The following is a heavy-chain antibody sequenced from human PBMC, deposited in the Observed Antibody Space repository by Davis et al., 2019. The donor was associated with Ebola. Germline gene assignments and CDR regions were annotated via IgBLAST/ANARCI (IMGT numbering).Heavy chain of an antibody. J-gene: IGHJ4*02. CDR2: ISGSGGST. CDR1: GFTFSSYS. CDR3: AKMMGYYFDY. D-gene: IGHD3-16*01. V-gene: IGHV3-23*01. Sequence: GESLKISCAASGFTFSSYSMNWVRQAPGKGLEWVSAISGSGGSTYYADSVKGRFTISRDNSKNTLYLQMNSLRAEDTAVYYCAKMMGYYFDYWGQGTLVTVSS.